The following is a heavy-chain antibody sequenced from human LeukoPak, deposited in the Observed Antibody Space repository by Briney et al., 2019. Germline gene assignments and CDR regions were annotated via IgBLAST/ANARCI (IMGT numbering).Heavy chain of an antibody. CDR2: INHSGST. CDR3: ARDVVRDYFDS. D-gene: IGHD2-21*01. CDR1: GGSFSGYY. Sequence: PSGTLSLTCAVYGGSFSGYYWSWIRQPPGKGLEWIGEINHSGSTYYNPSLESRVTISVDTSKNQFSLKLSSVTAADTAVYYCARDVVRDYFDSWGQGTLVTVSS. V-gene: IGHV4-34*01. J-gene: IGHJ4*02.